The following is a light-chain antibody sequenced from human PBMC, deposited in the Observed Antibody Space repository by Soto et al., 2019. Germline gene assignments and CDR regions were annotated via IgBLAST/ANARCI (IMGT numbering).Light chain of an antibody. Sequence: QSALTQPASVSGPLGQSITISCTGSNRDIGAYNLVSWYQQYPDTAPKLIIYEVRNRPSGVSYRFTGSRSGNTASLTISALQADDESTFYCSSYTTTSTLLFGGGTKLTVL. J-gene: IGLJ3*02. CDR2: EVR. CDR3: SSYTTTSTLL. V-gene: IGLV2-14*01. CDR1: NRDIGAYNL.